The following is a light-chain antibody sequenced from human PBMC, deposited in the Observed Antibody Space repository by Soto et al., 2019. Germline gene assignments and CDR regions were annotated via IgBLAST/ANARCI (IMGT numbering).Light chain of an antibody. J-gene: IGKJ4*02. CDR3: QHYHNLPHT. CDR2: DVS. V-gene: IGKV1-33*01. Sequence: DLQMTQSPSSLSASVGDRVTITCQASQDISNFLCWYQQKPGKAPKFLIYDVSTLETGVPSRFSGSGPGNNFTLTISSLQPEDIGAYCCQHYHNLPHTFGGGTKVEIK. CDR1: QDISNF.